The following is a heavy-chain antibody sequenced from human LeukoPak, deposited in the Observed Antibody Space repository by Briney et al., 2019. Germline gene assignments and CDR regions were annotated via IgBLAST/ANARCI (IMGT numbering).Heavy chain of an antibody. J-gene: IGHJ4*02. CDR1: GFTFSSYA. CDR3: ARGVEFRGVPYYYFDY. D-gene: IGHD3-10*01. V-gene: IGHV3-30-3*01. Sequence: GRSLRLSCAASGFTFSSYAMHWVRQAPGKGLEWVAVISYDGSNKYYADSVKGRFTISRDNSKNTLYLQMNSLRAEDTAVYYCARGVEFRGVPYYYFDYWGQGTLVTVSS. CDR2: ISYDGSNK.